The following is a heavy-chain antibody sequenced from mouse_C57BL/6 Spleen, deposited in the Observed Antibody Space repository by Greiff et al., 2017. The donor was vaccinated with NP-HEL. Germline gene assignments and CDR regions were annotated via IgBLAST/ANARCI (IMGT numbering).Heavy chain of an antibody. V-gene: IGHV1-52*01. J-gene: IGHJ2*01. CDR2: IDPSDSET. CDR3: AREDRKTRKTAQAGYFDY. D-gene: IGHD3-2*02. Sequence: QVQLQQPGAELVRPGSSVKLSCKASGYTFTSYWMHWVKQRPIQGLEWISNIDPSDSETLYNQKFKDKATLTVDKSSSTAYMQLSSLTSEDSAVYYCAREDRKTRKTAQAGYFDYWGQGTTLTVSS. CDR1: GYTFTSYW.